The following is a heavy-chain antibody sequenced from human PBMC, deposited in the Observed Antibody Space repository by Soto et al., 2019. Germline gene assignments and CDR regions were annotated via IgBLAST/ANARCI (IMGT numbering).Heavy chain of an antibody. V-gene: IGHV4-34*01. CDR1: GGSFSGYY. Sequence: PSETLSLTCAVYGGSFSGYYWSWIRQPPGKGLEWIGEINHSGSTNYNPSLKSRVTISVDTSKNQFSLKLSSVTAADTAVYYCARGSTAMVTINWFDTWGQGTLVTVS. CDR3: ARGSTAMVTINWFDT. D-gene: IGHD5-18*01. CDR2: INHSGST. J-gene: IGHJ5*02.